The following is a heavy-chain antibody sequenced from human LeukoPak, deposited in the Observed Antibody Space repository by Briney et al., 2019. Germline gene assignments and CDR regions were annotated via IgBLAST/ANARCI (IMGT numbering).Heavy chain of an antibody. CDR3: AKDYYDSSGRWFDP. Sequence: GASLRLSCAASGFTFSSYAMSWVRQASGKGLEWVSAISGSGGSTYYADSVKGRFTISRDNSKNTLYLQMNSLRAEDTAVYYCAKDYYDSSGRWFDPWGQGTLVTVSS. CDR1: GFTFSSYA. J-gene: IGHJ5*02. V-gene: IGHV3-23*01. CDR2: ISGSGGST. D-gene: IGHD3-22*01.